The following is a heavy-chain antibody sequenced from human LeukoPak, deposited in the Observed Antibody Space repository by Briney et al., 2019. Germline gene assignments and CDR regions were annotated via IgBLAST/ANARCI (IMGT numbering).Heavy chain of an antibody. D-gene: IGHD2-2*01. CDR3: ARRLTQYDCFDP. Sequence: SQTLSLTCAISGDSVSSNSVTWNWIRQSPSRGLEWLGRTYYRSTWYNDYAVPVRGRITVNPDTSKNQFSLHLNSVTPEDTAVYYCARRLTQYDCFDPWGQGILVTVSS. V-gene: IGHV6-1*01. J-gene: IGHJ5*02. CDR2: TYYRSTWYN. CDR1: GDSVSSNSVT.